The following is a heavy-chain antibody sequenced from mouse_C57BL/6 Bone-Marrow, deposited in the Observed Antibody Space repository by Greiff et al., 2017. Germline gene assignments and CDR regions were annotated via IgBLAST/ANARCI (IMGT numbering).Heavy chain of an antibody. D-gene: IGHD2-14*01. CDR3: TIGSDY. Sequence: QVQLQQPGAELVRPGTSVKLSCKASGYTFTSYWMHWVKQRPGQGLEWIGVIDPSDSYTNYNQKFKGKATLTVDTSSSTAYLQLSSLTSEDTAVYYCTIGSDYWGQGTTLTVSS. CDR2: IDPSDSYT. V-gene: IGHV1-59*01. J-gene: IGHJ2*01. CDR1: GYTFTSYW.